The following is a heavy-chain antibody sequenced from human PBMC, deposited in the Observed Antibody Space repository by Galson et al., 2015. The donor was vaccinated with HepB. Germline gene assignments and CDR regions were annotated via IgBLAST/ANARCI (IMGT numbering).Heavy chain of an antibody. J-gene: IGHJ4*02. D-gene: IGHD3-3*01. CDR1: GFTFSSYW. V-gene: IGHV3-7*03. CDR3: ARDRTIFGVVADYFDY. Sequence: SLRLSCAASGFTFSSYWMSWVRQAPGKGLEWVANIKQDGSEKYYVDSVKGRFTISRDNAKNSLYLQMNSLRAEDTAVYYCARDRTIFGVVADYFDYWGQGTLVTVSS. CDR2: IKQDGSEK.